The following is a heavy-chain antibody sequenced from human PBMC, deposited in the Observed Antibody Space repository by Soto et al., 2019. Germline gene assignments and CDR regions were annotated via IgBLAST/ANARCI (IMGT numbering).Heavy chain of an antibody. V-gene: IGHV3-23*01. J-gene: IGHJ6*03. D-gene: IGHD3-16*01. CDR2: ISGSGST. CDR3: AKALRFTFTTGYYMDV. CDR1: GFTVSSYA. Sequence: EVQLLESGGGLVQPGGSLRLSCAASGFTVSSYAMSWVRQAPGKGLEWVSVISGSGSTYSADCVKGRFTISRDSSKNTVYLQMNSLRAEDTAVYYCAKALRFTFTTGYYMDVWGRGTTVTVS.